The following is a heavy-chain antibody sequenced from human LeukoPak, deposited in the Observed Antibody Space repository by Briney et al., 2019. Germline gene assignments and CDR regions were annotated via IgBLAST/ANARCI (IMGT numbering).Heavy chain of an antibody. CDR3: ARAGHYYYGMDV. Sequence: GGSLRLSCAASGFTFNTYGMHWVRQAPGKGLEWVAIIWYDGSNKYYADSVKGRFTISRDNSKNTLYLQMNSLRAEDTAVYYCARAGHYYYGMDVWGQGTTVTVSS. CDR1: GFTFNTYG. V-gene: IGHV3-33*01. CDR2: IWYDGSNK. D-gene: IGHD3-10*01. J-gene: IGHJ6*02.